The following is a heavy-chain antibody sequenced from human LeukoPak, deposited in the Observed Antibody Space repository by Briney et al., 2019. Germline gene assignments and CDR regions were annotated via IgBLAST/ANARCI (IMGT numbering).Heavy chain of an antibody. J-gene: IGHJ5*02. D-gene: IGHD2-2*01. CDR1: GFTFSSYA. Sequence: GGSLRLSCAASGFTFSSYAMSWVRQAPGKGLEWVSAISGSGGSTYYADSVKGRFTISRDNSKNTLYLQMNSLRAEDTAVYYCARLGYCSSTGCYQSGFDPWGQGTLVTVSS. CDR2: ISGSGGST. CDR3: ARLGYCSSTGCYQSGFDP. V-gene: IGHV3-23*01.